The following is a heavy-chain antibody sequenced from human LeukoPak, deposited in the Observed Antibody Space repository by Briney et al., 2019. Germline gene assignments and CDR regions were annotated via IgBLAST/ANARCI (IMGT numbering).Heavy chain of an antibody. CDR3: ARDHVVDGLVFDY. J-gene: IGHJ4*02. Sequence: GGSLRLSCAAARFTFRSHWMSWLRQAPGKGLEWVANTNQDRSDKQYVDSVKGRFTISRDNAKNSLYLQMDSLRAEDTGLYYCARDHVVDGLVFDYWGQGALVTVSS. CDR2: TNQDRSDK. V-gene: IGHV3-7*01. D-gene: IGHD2-15*01. CDR1: RFTFRSHW.